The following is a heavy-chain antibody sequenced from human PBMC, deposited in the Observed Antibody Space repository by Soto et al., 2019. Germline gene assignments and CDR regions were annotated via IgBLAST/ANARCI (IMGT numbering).Heavy chain of an antibody. CDR3: AKDPRSSSVVGDAFDI. J-gene: IGHJ3*02. CDR2: ISGSSDST. D-gene: IGHD2-2*01. CDR1: GFTFSNYA. Sequence: GGSLRLSCAASGFTFSNYAMSWVRQAPAKGLEWVSAISGSSDSTYYADSVKGRFTISRDNSKNTLYLQMNSLRAEDTAVYYCAKDPRSSSVVGDAFDIWGQGTMVTVSS. V-gene: IGHV3-23*01.